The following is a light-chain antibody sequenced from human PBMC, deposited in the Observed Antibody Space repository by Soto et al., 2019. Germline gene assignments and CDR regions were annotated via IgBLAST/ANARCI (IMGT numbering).Light chain of an antibody. CDR1: STNIGAGYD. Sequence: QSALTQPPSLSGAPGQRGTSSCNGTSTNIGAGYDVHWYQQLPGKAPKLLTYGNSNRPSAVPDRFSGSKSGTSASLAITGLQAEDEADYYCQSYDSSLSRVFGGGTKLTVL. J-gene: IGLJ2*01. V-gene: IGLV1-40*01. CDR3: QSYDSSLSRV. CDR2: GNS.